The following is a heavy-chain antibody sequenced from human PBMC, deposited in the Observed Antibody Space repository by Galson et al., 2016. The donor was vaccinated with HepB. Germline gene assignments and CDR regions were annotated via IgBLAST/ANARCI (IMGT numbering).Heavy chain of an antibody. Sequence: SLRLSCAASGFTFSNYPMSWVRQAPGKGLEWVSSITGSGGRTYYADSVKGRFTISRDNSKNTLSLQMNSLRAEDTAVYYSAKDVDSNGWYFIYFDSWGQGILVTVSS. CDR2: ITGSGGRT. V-gene: IGHV3-23*01. CDR3: AKDVDSNGWYFIYFDS. J-gene: IGHJ4*02. D-gene: IGHD6-19*01. CDR1: GFTFSNYP.